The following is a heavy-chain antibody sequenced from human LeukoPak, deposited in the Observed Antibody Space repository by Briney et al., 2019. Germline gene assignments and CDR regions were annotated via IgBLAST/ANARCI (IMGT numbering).Heavy chain of an antibody. CDR1: GFTVSSNY. Sequence: GGSLRLSCATSGFTVSSNYMSWVCQAPGKGLEWVSVIYSGGSTYYADSVKGRFTISRDNSKNTLYLQMNSLRAEDTAVYYCARGYYYDSSGYYSDAFDIWGQGTMVTVSS. D-gene: IGHD3-22*01. V-gene: IGHV3-66*01. CDR2: IYSGGST. CDR3: ARGYYYDSSGYYSDAFDI. J-gene: IGHJ3*02.